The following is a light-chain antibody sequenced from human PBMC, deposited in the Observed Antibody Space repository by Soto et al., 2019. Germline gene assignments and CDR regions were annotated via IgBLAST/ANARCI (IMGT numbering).Light chain of an antibody. CDR3: QHYNSYSEA. CDR2: DAS. V-gene: IGKV3-11*01. Sequence: EIVLTQSPATLSLSPGERATLSCRASESVSIFVAWYQQKPGQAPRLLIYDASNRATGIPARFSGSGSGTHFTLTISSLESEDFAVYYCQHYNSYSEAFGQGTKVELK. CDR1: ESVSIF. J-gene: IGKJ1*01.